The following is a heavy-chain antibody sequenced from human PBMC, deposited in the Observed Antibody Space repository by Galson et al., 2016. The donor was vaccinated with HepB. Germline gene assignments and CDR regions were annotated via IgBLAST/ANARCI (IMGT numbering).Heavy chain of an antibody. J-gene: IGHJ3*02. CDR1: GNSFSNYA. Sequence: SVKVSCKASGNSFSNYAMHWVRQAPGQSLEWMGWINAGNGNTKYSEKFHDRVTLTRETSARTAYMELSSLRSEDTAIYFCARLWTGETSYDAFDIWGQGTMVTVSS. CDR2: INAGNGNT. CDR3: ARLWTGETSYDAFDI. D-gene: IGHD3/OR15-3a*01. V-gene: IGHV1-3*01.